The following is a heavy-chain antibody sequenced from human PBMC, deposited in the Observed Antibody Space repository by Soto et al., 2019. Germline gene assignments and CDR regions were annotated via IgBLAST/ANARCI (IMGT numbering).Heavy chain of an antibody. CDR1: GGSISTYF. CDR2: IYTTGST. Sequence: SETLSLTCTVSGGSISTYFWSWIRQPAGGGLEWIGRIYTTGSTNYNPSLKSRVTMSLDTSRNQFSLKLSSVTAADTAVYYCARGVGCSGGSCYSRLEYYYYYYGMDVWGQGTTVTVSS. V-gene: IGHV4-4*07. CDR3: ARGVGCSGGSCYSRLEYYYYYYGMDV. D-gene: IGHD2-15*01. J-gene: IGHJ6*02.